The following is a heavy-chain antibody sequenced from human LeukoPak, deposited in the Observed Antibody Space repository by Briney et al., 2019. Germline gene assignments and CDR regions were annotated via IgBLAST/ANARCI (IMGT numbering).Heavy chain of an antibody. D-gene: IGHD3-10*01. CDR1: GGSISSGGYS. V-gene: IGHV4-30-2*01. Sequence: SQTLSLTCAVSGGSISSGGYSWGWIRQPPGKGLEWIVYIYHSGSTYYNPSLRSRVTISVDRSKNQFSLKLRSVTAADTAVCYCARTSMVRGFIRPWGQGTLVTVSS. CDR2: IYHSGST. CDR3: ARTSMVRGFIRP. J-gene: IGHJ4*02.